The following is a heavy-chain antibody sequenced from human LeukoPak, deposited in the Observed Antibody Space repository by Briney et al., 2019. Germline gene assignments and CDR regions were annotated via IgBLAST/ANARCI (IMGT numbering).Heavy chain of an antibody. D-gene: IGHD3-9*01. CDR1: GGSISNNLYH. CDR3: ARGILTGYYRSYDY. J-gene: IGHJ4*02. V-gene: IGHV4-39*01. Sequence: KTSETLSLTCTVSGGSISNNLYHWGWIRQPPGKGLEWIGSIYYSGSTYYNPSLKSRVTISVDTSKNQFSLKLSSVTAADTAVYYCARGILTGYYRSYDYWGQGTLVTVSS. CDR2: IYYSGST.